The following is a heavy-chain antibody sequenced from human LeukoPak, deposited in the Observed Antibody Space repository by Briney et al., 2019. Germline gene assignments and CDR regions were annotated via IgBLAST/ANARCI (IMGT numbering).Heavy chain of an antibody. D-gene: IGHD6-13*01. Sequence: GGSLRLSCAASGFTFSSYGMHWVRQAPGKGLEWVAFIRYDGSNKYYADSVKGRFTISRDNSKNTLYLQMNSLRAEDTAVYYCAKDWQQLAARPYYYYYYMDVWGKGTTVTVSS. CDR3: AKDWQQLAARPYYYYYYMDV. J-gene: IGHJ6*03. CDR2: IRYDGSNK. V-gene: IGHV3-30*02. CDR1: GFTFSSYG.